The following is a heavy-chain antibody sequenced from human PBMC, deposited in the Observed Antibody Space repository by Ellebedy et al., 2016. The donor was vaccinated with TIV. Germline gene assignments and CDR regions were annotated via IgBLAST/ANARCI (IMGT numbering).Heavy chain of an antibody. CDR2: ISAYNGNT. J-gene: IGHJ4*02. V-gene: IGHV1-18*04. Sequence: AASVKVSCKASGYPFPNYGVSWVRQAPGQGLEWGGWISAYNGNTKYGQKFQGIISLTTDTSMGTAYMELRSLRSDDTGVYFCARDVPADAAALLDYWGQGTRVTVSS. CDR3: ARDVPADAAALLDY. D-gene: IGHD2-2*01. CDR1: GYPFPNYG.